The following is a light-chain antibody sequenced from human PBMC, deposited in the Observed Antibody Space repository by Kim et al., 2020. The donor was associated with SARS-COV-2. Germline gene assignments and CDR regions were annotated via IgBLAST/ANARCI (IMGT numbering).Light chain of an antibody. J-gene: IGLJ1*01. V-gene: IGLV1-44*01. CDR2: SNN. CDR3: AAWDDSLNVYF. Sequence: QPVLTQPPSASGTPGQRVTISCSGSSSNIGSNTVNWYQQLPGTAPKLLIYSNNQRPSGVPDRFSGSKSGTSASLAISGLQSEDEADYYCAAWDDSLNVYFFGTGTKVTFL. CDR1: SSNIGSNT.